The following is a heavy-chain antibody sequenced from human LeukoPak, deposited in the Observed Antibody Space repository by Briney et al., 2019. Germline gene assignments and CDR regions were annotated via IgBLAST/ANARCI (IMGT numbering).Heavy chain of an antibody. J-gene: IGHJ4*02. CDR2: IYFSGST. CDR1: GGSISSSSYY. D-gene: IGHD2-15*01. CDR3: VRYYCSGSSCYLFDY. Sequence: SETLSLTCTVSGGSISSSSYYWGWIRQPPGKGLEWIGSIYFSGSTYYSPSLKSRVTISVDTSKNQFSLKLSSVTAADTAVYYCVRYYCSGSSCYLFDYWGQGTLVTVSS. V-gene: IGHV4-39*01.